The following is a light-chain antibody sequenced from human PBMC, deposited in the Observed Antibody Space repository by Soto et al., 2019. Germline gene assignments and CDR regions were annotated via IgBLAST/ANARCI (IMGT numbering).Light chain of an antibody. CDR3: QQYNSYSYT. CDR2: KAS. Sequence: DIQMTQSPSTLSASVGDRVIITCRASQIISSWLAWYQQKAGKAPKLLIYKASTLESGVPSRFSGSGSGTEFSLTISSLQPDDSATYYCQQYNSYSYTFGQGTKLEIK. CDR1: QIISSW. V-gene: IGKV1-5*03. J-gene: IGKJ2*01.